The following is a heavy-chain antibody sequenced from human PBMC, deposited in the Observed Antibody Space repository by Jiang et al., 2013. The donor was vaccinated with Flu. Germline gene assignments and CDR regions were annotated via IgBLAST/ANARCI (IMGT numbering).Heavy chain of an antibody. J-gene: IGHJ4*02. Sequence: VQLLESGGGLVQPGGSLRLSCAASGFTFSDHYMDWVRQAPGKGLEWVGRTRNKANSYTTEYAASVKGRFTISRDDSKNSLYLQMNSLKTEDTAVYYCARVYNDRDYYFDYWGQGTLVTVSS. D-gene: IGHD5-24*01. CDR3: ARVYNDRDYYFDY. CDR1: GFTFSDHY. V-gene: IGHV3-72*01. CDR2: TRNKANSYTT.